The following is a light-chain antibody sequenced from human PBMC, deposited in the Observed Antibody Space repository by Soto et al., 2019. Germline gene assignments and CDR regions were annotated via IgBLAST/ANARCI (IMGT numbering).Light chain of an antibody. V-gene: IGLV2-14*01. CDR3: SSYTSSSRYV. J-gene: IGLJ1*01. Sequence: QSALTQPASVSGSPGQSITISCTGTTSDVGDFNSVSWYQQHPGNAPKLIIYEVSNRPSGVSNRFSGSKSGNSASLTISGLQAEDDADYYCSSYTSSSRYVFGTGTQLTVL. CDR2: EVS. CDR1: TSDVGDFNS.